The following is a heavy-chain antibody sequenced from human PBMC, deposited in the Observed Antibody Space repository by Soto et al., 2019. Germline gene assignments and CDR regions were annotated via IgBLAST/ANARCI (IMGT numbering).Heavy chain of an antibody. CDR1: GFTFSSYA. Sequence: GGSLRLSCAASGFTFSSYAMHWVRQAPGKGLEWVAVISYDGSNKYYADSVKGRFTISRDNSKNTLYLQMNSLRAEDTAVYYCARVFVYYYDSSGYSRVSLIPEEIDYWGQGTLVTVSS. J-gene: IGHJ4*02. CDR2: ISYDGSNK. D-gene: IGHD3-22*01. V-gene: IGHV3-30-3*01. CDR3: ARVFVYYYDSSGYSRVSLIPEEIDY.